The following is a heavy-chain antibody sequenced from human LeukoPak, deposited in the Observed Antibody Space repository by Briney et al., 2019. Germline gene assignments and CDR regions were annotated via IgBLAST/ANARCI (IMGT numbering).Heavy chain of an antibody. V-gene: IGHV4-59*12. CDR3: ARGYCSGGSCYHLDY. D-gene: IGHD2-15*01. CDR1: GGSISSYY. J-gene: IGHJ4*02. Sequence: SETLSLTCTVSGGSISSYYWSCIRQPPGKRLEWIGFIYYSGSTNYNPSLKSRVTISVDTSNNQFSLKLSSVTAADTAVYYCARGYCSGGSCYHLDYWGQGTLVTVSS. CDR2: IYYSGST.